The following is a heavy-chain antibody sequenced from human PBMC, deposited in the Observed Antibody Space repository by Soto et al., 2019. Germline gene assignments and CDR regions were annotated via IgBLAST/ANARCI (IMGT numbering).Heavy chain of an antibody. J-gene: IGHJ5*02. V-gene: IGHV4-59*01. Sequence: TXSLTFTVAGASINDFYWSWIRQTPGKVLEWVGFMYYSETTKYNPSLKGRVNMSLDTSKNQVSLHLKSVTAADTAVYYCARANSSTWYKLEYKWFDPWGQGTQVTVSS. CDR2: MYYSETT. CDR3: ARANSSTWYKLEYKWFDP. CDR1: GASINDFY. D-gene: IGHD6-13*01.